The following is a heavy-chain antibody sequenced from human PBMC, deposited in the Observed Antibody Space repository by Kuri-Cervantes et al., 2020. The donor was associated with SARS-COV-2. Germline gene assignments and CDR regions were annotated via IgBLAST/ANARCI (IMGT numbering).Heavy chain of an antibody. V-gene: IGHV3-48*02. Sequence: GESLKISCAASGFTFSSYSMNWVRQAPGKGLEWVSYISSSSSTIYYADSVKGRFTISRDNAKNSLYLQMNSLRDEDTAVYYCARDLDYDFWCGYYSAFDIWGQGTMVTVSS. CDR3: ARDLDYDFWCGYYSAFDI. D-gene: IGHD3-3*01. J-gene: IGHJ3*02. CDR1: GFTFSSYS. CDR2: ISSSSSTI.